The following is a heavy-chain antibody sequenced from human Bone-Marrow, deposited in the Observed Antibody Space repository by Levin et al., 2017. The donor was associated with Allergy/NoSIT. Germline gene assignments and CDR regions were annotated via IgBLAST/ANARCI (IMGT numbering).Heavy chain of an antibody. V-gene: IGHV3-23*01. CDR2: LSDSGETA. D-gene: IGHD3-10*01. CDR3: AKSTMVRGGTYFFDF. CDR1: GFTFRNYA. J-gene: IGHJ4*02. Sequence: GESLKISCAASGFTFRNYAMSWVRQAPGKGLEWVATLSDSGETAYYADPVKGRFTISRDNSKITLYVQMSSLRTEDTALYYCAKSTMVRGGTYFFDFWGQGTLVTVSS.